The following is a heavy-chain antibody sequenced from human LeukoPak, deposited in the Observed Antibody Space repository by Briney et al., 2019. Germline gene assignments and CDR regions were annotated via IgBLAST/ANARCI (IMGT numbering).Heavy chain of an antibody. CDR2: IRYDGSNK. CDR3: ARDLSGSSWLIDAFDI. Sequence: GGSLRLSCAASGFTFSSYGMHWVRQAPGKGLEWVAFIRYDGSNKYYADSVKGRFTISRDNAKNSLYLQMNSLRAEDTAVYYCARDLSGSSWLIDAFDIWGQGTMVTVSS. CDR1: GFTFSSYG. V-gene: IGHV3-30*02. D-gene: IGHD6-13*01. J-gene: IGHJ3*02.